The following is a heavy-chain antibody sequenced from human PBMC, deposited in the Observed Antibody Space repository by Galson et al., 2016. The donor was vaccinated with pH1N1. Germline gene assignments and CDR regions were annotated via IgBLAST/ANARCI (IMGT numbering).Heavy chain of an antibody. D-gene: IGHD2/OR15-2a*01. CDR3: ARHQSSSDYYFFYNMDV. CDR2: VYPGDSDP. J-gene: IGHJ6*02. CDR1: GYIFSTFW. Sequence: QSGAEVKKPGESLKISCKGSGYIFSTFWIGWVRQMPGKGLEWMGIVYPGDSDPRYNPSLKDQVTISVDKSISTAYLQWSSLKASDSSIYFCARHQSSSDYYFFYNMDVWGQGTTVTVSS. V-gene: IGHV5-51*01.